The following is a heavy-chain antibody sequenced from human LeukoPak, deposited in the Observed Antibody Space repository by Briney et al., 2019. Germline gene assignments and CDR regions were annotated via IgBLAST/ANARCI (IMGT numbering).Heavy chain of an antibody. CDR2: ISSSGDTI. J-gene: IGHJ4*02. CDR3: TRDPSYYYGNTGYN. CDR1: GFTFSQYP. D-gene: IGHD3-22*01. V-gene: IGHV3-48*01. Sequence: PGGSLRLSCATSGFTFSQYPMNWVRQAPGKGLEWVSKISSSGDTIYYADSVKGRFTISRDNAKNSLYLQMNSLRAEDTAVYHCTRDPSYYYGNTGYNWGQGTLVTVSS.